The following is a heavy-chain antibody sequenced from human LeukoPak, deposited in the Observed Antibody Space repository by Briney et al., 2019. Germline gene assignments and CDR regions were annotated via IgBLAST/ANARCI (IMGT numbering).Heavy chain of an antibody. D-gene: IGHD3-10*01. V-gene: IGHV4-61*05. CDR3: ARVDYKAGYFDY. CDR1: GGSISSSNYY. CDR2: IYYSGST. J-gene: IGHJ4*02. Sequence: SETLSLTCTISGGSISSSNYYWGWIRQPPGKGLEWIGYIYYSGSTNYNPSLKSRVTISVDTSKNQFSLKLSSVTAADTAVYYCARVDYKAGYFDYWGQGTLVTVSS.